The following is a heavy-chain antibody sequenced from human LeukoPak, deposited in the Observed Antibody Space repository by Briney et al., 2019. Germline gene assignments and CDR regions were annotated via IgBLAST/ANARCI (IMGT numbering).Heavy chain of an antibody. CDR3: ARSATSSSSRINWFDA. CDR1: GFTFSTYS. CDR2: ITSSSSYI. V-gene: IGHV3-21*01. J-gene: IGHJ5*02. D-gene: IGHD6-6*01. Sequence: PGGSLRLSCTASGFTFSTYSMKWVRQAPGKGLEWVSSITSSSSYIFYVDSVKGRFTISRDNAKNSLHLQMDSLRAEDSAVYYCARSATSSSSRINWFDAWGQGTLVTVSS.